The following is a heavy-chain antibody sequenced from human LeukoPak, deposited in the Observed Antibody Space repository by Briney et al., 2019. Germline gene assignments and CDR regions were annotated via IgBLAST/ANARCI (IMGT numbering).Heavy chain of an antibody. CDR2: INQDESVK. CDR1: GFTFSSYE. J-gene: IGHJ4*02. D-gene: IGHD3-10*01. CDR3: ARDPGASAFDY. Sequence: GGSLRLSCAASGFTFSSYEMNWVRQAPGKGLEFVANINQDESVKNYVDSVKGRFTISRDNAENSLHLQMNSVRVEDTAVYYCARDPGASAFDYWGQGTLVTVSS. V-gene: IGHV3-7*01.